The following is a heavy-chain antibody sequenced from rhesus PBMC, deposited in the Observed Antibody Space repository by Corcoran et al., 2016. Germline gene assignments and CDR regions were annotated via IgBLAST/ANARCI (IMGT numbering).Heavy chain of an antibody. J-gene: IGHJ4*01. CDR3: ARGMGGSFDY. CDR1: GGLVSRRHW. Sequence: QVQLQESGPGLVKPSETLSLTCAASGGLVSRRHWWSWNRQPPGKGLEWIGYISGSSGSTYYNPSLKSRVTISTDTSKNQFSLELSSVTAADTAVYYCARGMGGSFDYWGQGVLVTVSS. V-gene: IGHV4-65*01. D-gene: IGHD1-44*02. CDR2: ISGSSGST.